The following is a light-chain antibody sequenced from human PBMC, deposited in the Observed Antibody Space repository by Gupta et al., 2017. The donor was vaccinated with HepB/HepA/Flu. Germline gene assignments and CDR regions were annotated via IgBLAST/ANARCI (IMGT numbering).Light chain of an antibody. J-gene: IGKJ2*03. V-gene: IGKV3-20*01. Sequence: EIVLTQSPGTLSLSPGERATLACTASQSVSNSRLAWYQHKPGQAPRLLIFGASTRATGIPDRFSGSGSGTDFTLTISRLEPEDFAVYYCQQYDNSLYSFGQGTKLEIK. CDR2: GAS. CDR1: QSVSNSR. CDR3: QQYDNSLYS.